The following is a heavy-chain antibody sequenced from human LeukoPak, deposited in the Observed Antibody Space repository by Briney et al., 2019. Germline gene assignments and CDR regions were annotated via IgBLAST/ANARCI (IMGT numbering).Heavy chain of an antibody. D-gene: IGHD3-3*01. CDR3: ARHHYDFWSGYSTEYYYMDV. Sequence: GESLKISCKGSGYSFTSYWIGWVRQMPGKGLEWMGIIYPGDSDTRYSPSFQGQVTISADKSISTAYLQWSSLKASDTAMYYCARHHYDFWSGYSTEYYYMDVWGKGTTVTVSS. J-gene: IGHJ6*03. CDR2: IYPGDSDT. CDR1: GYSFTSYW. V-gene: IGHV5-51*01.